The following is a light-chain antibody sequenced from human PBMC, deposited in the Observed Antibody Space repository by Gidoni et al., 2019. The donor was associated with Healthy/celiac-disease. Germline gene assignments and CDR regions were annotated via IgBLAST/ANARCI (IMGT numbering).Light chain of an antibody. Sequence: EMVLTQSPGTLSLSPGERATLSCRASQSVSSSYLAWYQQKPGQAPRLLIYGASSRSTGIPDRFSGSGSGTDFPLTISRLEPEDFAVYSCQQYGSSPRTFGQGTKVEIQ. CDR1: QSVSSSY. CDR3: QQYGSSPRT. V-gene: IGKV3-20*01. J-gene: IGKJ1*01. CDR2: GAS.